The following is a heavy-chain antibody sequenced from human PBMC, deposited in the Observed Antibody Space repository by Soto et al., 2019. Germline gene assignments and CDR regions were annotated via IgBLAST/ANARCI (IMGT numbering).Heavy chain of an antibody. J-gene: IGHJ5*02. V-gene: IGHV1-18*01. CDR1: AYTFTSYG. Sequence: QVQLVQSGAEVKKPGASVKVSCKASAYTFTSYGISWVRQAPGQGLEWMGWISAYNGNTNYAQKLQGRVTMTTDTSTSTAYMELRSLRSDDTAVYYCARDPGYSSSWYGGGNFDPWGQGTLVTVSS. CDR2: ISAYNGNT. CDR3: ARDPGYSSSWYGGGNFDP. D-gene: IGHD6-13*01.